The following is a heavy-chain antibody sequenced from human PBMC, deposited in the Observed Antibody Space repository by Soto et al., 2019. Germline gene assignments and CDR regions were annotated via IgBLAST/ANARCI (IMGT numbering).Heavy chain of an antibody. CDR3: ARASEALTSTFDY. V-gene: IGHV3-21*06. Sequence: GGSLRLSCAASGFTFTRYSMNWVRQAPGKGLEWVSSISSTTNYIYYGDSMKGRFTISRDNAKNSLYLEMNSLRAEDTAVYYCARASEALTSTFDYWGQGTLVTVSS. CDR2: ISSTTNYI. CDR1: GFTFTRYS. D-gene: IGHD6-6*01. J-gene: IGHJ4*02.